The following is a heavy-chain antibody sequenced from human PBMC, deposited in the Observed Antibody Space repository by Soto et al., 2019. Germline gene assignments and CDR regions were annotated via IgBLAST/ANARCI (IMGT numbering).Heavy chain of an antibody. Sequence: GGSLRLSCAASGFTFSSYWMSWVRQAPGKGLEWVANIKQDGSEKYYVDSVKGRFTISRDNAKNSLYLQMNSLRAEDTAVYYCARTPWGDDYGDYLRSYISYYYMDVWGKGTTVTVSS. J-gene: IGHJ6*03. CDR2: IKQDGSEK. CDR3: ARTPWGDDYGDYLRSYISYYYMDV. CDR1: GFTFSSYW. V-gene: IGHV3-7*01. D-gene: IGHD4-17*01.